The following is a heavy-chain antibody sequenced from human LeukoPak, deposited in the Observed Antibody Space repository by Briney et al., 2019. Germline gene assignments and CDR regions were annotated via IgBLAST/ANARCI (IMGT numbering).Heavy chain of an antibody. V-gene: IGHV3-23*01. CDR3: ARRAGGYSHPYDY. CDR2: ISGGGGST. Sequence: GGSLRLSCAASGFTFSSYAMSWVRQAPGKGLEWVSGISGGGGSTYYADSVKGRFTISRDNSKNTLYLQMNSLRAEDTAVYYCARRAGGYSHPYDYWGQGILVTVSS. CDR1: GFTFSSYA. J-gene: IGHJ4*02. D-gene: IGHD4-23*01.